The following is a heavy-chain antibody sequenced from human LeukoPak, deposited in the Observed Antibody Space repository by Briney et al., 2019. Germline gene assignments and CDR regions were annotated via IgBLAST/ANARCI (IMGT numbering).Heavy chain of an antibody. V-gene: IGHV3-30*04. D-gene: IGHD1/OR15-1a*01. Sequence: PGGSLRLSCAASGFTFSSYAMHWVRQAPGKGLEWVAVISYDGSNKYYADSVKGRFTISRDNSKNTLYLQMHSLRAEDTAVYYCASSQQTFHYWGQGTLVTVSS. CDR1: GFTFSSYA. CDR3: ASSQQTFHY. CDR2: ISYDGSNK. J-gene: IGHJ4*02.